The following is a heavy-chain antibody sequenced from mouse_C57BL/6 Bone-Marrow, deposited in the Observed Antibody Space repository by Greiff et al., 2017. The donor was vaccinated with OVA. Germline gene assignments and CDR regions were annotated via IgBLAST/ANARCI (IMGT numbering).Heavy chain of an antibody. CDR2: IDPETGGP. J-gene: IGHJ2*01. D-gene: IGHD2-5*01. CDR1: GYTFTDYE. V-gene: IGHV1-15*01. Sequence: VQLQQSGAELVRPGASVTLSCKASGYTFTDYELHWVKQTPVHGLEWIGSIDPETGGPAYNQQFKGKSILTADKTYSTAYMELRSMTSEDSAVYDCTRSYSNYGDFDYWGQGTTLTVSS. CDR3: TRSYSNYGDFDY.